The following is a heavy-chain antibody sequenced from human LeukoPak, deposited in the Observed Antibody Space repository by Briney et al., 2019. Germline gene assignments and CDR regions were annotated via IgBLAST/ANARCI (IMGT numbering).Heavy chain of an antibody. Sequence: SETLSLTCTVSDGSISSHYWSWIRQPPGKGLEWMAYIYYSGSIDYNPSLKSRVTISIDTSKNQISLRLSSVTAADTAVYFCASALTGDGWFDPWGQGTLVTVSS. CDR2: IYYSGSI. CDR1: DGSISSHY. V-gene: IGHV4-59*11. J-gene: IGHJ5*02. D-gene: IGHD7-27*01. CDR3: ASALTGDGWFDP.